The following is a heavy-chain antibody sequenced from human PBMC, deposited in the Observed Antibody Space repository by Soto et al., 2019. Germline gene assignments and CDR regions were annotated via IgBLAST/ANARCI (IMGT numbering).Heavy chain of an antibody. CDR1: GGSISSSSYY. CDR2: IHYSGST. V-gene: IGHV4-39*01. CDR3: ARGYSYGVDY. J-gene: IGHJ4*02. Sequence: SETLSFTCTVSGGSISSSSYYWGWVRQPPGNGLEWIGSIHYSGSTYYNPSLKSRVTIYVDTSKNQFSLKLSSVTAADTAVYYCARGYSYGVDYWGQGTLVTVSS. D-gene: IGHD5-18*01.